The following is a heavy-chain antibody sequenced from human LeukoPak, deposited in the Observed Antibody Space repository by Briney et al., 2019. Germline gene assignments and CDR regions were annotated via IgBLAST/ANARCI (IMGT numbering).Heavy chain of an antibody. CDR3: ASNSAYSSSSGINL. V-gene: IGHV4-34*01. D-gene: IGHD6-6*01. J-gene: IGHJ4*02. CDR2: INQSGST. Sequence: KPSETLSLTCAVYGGSFSGYYWSWIRQPPGKGLEWIGEINQSGSTNYNPSLKSRVTLSIDTPRNQFSLNLYSATAADTAVYYCASNSAYSSSSGINLWGQGTLVTVSS. CDR1: GGSFSGYY.